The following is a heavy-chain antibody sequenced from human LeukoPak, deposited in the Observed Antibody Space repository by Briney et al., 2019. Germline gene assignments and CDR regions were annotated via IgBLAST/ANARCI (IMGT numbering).Heavy chain of an antibody. Sequence: GGSLRLSCAASGFTFSSYSMNWVRQAPGKGRGWVSFISSSSSYIYYADSMKGRFTISRDNAKNSLYLQMNSLRAEDTAVYYCARDQWLQSDYYMDVWGKGTTVTVSS. V-gene: IGHV3-21*05. CDR2: ISSSSSYI. CDR3: ARDQWLQSDYYMDV. J-gene: IGHJ6*03. CDR1: GFTFSSYS. D-gene: IGHD5-18*01.